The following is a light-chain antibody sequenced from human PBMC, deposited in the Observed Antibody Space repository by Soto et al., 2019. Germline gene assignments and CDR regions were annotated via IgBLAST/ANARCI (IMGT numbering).Light chain of an antibody. CDR2: AAS. CDR1: QDIRSD. J-gene: IGKJ5*01. Sequence: IQMTQSPSCLSASVGYRFTIACRASQDIRSDLGWYQQKPGKAPKRLIYAASSLQSGVPSRFSGSGSGTEFTLTISSLQPEDFATYYCLQYDSYPVTFGQGTRLEIK. CDR3: LQYDSYPVT. V-gene: IGKV1-17*01.